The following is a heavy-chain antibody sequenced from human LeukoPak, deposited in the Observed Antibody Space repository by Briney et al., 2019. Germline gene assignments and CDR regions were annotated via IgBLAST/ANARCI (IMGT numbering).Heavy chain of an antibody. Sequence: ASVKVSCKASGYTFTSYAMNWVRQAPGQGLEWMGWITTNTGNPTYAQGFTGRFVFSLDTSVSTAYLQISSLKAEDTAVYYCARAAIIDATRYNWFDPWGQGTLVTVSS. CDR1: GYTFTSYA. CDR3: ARAAIIDATRYNWFDP. D-gene: IGHD2-15*01. V-gene: IGHV7-4-1*02. CDR2: ITTNTGNP. J-gene: IGHJ5*02.